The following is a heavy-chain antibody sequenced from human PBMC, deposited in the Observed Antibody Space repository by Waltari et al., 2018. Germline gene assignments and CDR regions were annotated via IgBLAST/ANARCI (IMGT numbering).Heavy chain of an antibody. V-gene: IGHV4-34*02. D-gene: IGHD1-26*01. CDR1: GGSFSGYY. CDR3: ARGNGGYSD. Sequence: QVQLQQWGAGLLKPSETLSLTCGVSGGSFSGYYWGWIRQPPGKGLEWIGEVDHGGSATYHPPLKSRVTMSVDTSSNQFSLKMISVTAADTAVYYCARGNGGYSDWGPGALVAVSS. CDR2: VDHGGSA. J-gene: IGHJ4*02.